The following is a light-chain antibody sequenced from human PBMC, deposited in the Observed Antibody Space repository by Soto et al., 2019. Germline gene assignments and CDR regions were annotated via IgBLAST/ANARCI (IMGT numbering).Light chain of an antibody. V-gene: IGLV2-14*01. Sequence: QSALTQPASVSGSPGQSITISCTGTSSDVGGYNYVSWYQQHPGKAPKLMVYDVSNRPSGVSNRFSGSKSGNTASLTISWLQAEDDADYYCSSYTSSSPVVFGGGTKLTVL. CDR2: DVS. J-gene: IGLJ2*01. CDR1: SSDVGGYNY. CDR3: SSYTSSSPVV.